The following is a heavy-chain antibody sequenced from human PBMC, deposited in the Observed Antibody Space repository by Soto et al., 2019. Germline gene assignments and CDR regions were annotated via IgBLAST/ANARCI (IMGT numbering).Heavy chain of an antibody. CDR2: IIPIFGTA. D-gene: IGHD2-2*01. V-gene: IGHV1-69*13. CDR3: ARNYGVPAASWFDP. Sequence: SVKVSCKASGGTFSSYAISWVRQAPGQGLEWMGGIIPIFGTANYAQKFQGRVTITADESTSTAYMELSSLRSEDTAVYYCARNYGVPAASWFDPWGQGTLVTVSS. CDR1: GGTFSSYA. J-gene: IGHJ5*02.